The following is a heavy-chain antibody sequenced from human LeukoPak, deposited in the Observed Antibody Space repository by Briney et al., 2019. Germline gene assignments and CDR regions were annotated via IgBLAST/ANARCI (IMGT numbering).Heavy chain of an antibody. CDR1: GGSISSGSYY. CDR2: IYTSGST. D-gene: IGHD3-3*01. J-gene: IGHJ3*02. CDR3: ANEGYDFWSGLNAFDI. Sequence: SQTLSLTCTVSGGSISSGSYYWSWIRQPAGKGLEWIGRIYTSGSTNYNHSLKSRGTISIDTSKNQFSLKLSSVTAADTAVYYCANEGYDFWSGLNAFDIWGQGTMVTVSS. V-gene: IGHV4-61*02.